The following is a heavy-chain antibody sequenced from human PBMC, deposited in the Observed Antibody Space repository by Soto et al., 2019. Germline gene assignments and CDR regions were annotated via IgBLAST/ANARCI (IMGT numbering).Heavy chain of an antibody. CDR2: ITHRGDYT. J-gene: IGHJ6*02. V-gene: IGHV3-11*05. Sequence: QVQLVESGGGLVKPGGSLRLSCAASGLTFSDYYMSWIRQAPGKGLEWVSYITHRGDYTKYADSVQGRFPISRDNAKKSLNLQMNSLGAEDPAVYYCARELDGIDVWGPGTAVIASS. CDR3: ARELDGIDV. CDR1: GLTFSDYY.